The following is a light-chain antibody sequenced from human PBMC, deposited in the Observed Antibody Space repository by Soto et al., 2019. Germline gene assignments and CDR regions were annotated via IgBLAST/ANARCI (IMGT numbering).Light chain of an antibody. V-gene: IGKV1-13*02. Sequence: AIQLTQSPSSLSASVGDRVTITCRSSQGISSALAWYQQKPGKAPKLLIYDASSLESGVPSRFSGSGSGTAVTLTISSLQHEDFATYYCQQFNSYPALTFGGGTNVEIK. CDR3: QQFNSYPALT. CDR2: DAS. CDR1: QGISSA. J-gene: IGKJ4*01.